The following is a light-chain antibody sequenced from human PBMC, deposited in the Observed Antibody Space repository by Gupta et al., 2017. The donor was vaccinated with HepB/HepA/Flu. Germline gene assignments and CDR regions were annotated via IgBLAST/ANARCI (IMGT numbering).Light chain of an antibody. Sequence: EIVLTQSPGTLSLSPGETATLSCRASQSVTSNYLAWYQHQGGQAPRLLIYGASTRATGIPDRFSGSGSGTDFTLTISRLEPEDFAAYYCQQYGTIPPTFGPGTKVEIE. CDR2: GAS. CDR1: QSVTSNY. CDR3: QQYGTIPPT. J-gene: IGKJ3*01. V-gene: IGKV3-20*01.